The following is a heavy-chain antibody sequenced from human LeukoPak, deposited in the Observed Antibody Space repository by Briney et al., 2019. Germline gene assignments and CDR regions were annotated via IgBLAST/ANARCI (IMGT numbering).Heavy chain of an antibody. J-gene: IGHJ4*02. CDR3: AKDPHKYYYDSSGYYYYFDY. D-gene: IGHD3-22*01. V-gene: IGHV3-23*01. Sequence: GGSLRLSCAASGFTLSTYTMSWVRQAPGKGLEWVSTVSSSGSYTFYADSVTGRFTIPRDNSKNTLYLELNSLRAEDTAVYYCAKDPHKYYYDSSGYYYYFDYWGQGTLVTVSS. CDR1: GFTLSTYT. CDR2: VSSSGSYT.